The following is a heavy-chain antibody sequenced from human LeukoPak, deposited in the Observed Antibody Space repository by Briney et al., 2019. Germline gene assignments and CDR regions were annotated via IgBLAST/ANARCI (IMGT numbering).Heavy chain of an antibody. CDR1: GGSFSGYY. J-gene: IGHJ4*02. CDR3: ARARGIAAAGILNDY. CDR2: INHSGST. Sequence: SETLSLTCAVYGGSFSGYYWSWIRKPPGKGLEWIGEINHSGSTNYNPSLKSRVTISVDTSKNQFSLKLSSVTAADTAVYYCARARGIAAAGILNDYWGQGTLVTVSS. D-gene: IGHD6-13*01. V-gene: IGHV4-34*01.